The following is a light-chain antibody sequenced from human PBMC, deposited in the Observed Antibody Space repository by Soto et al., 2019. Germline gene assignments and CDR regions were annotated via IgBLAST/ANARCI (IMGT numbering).Light chain of an antibody. CDR2: DAS. V-gene: IGKV3-11*01. Sequence: EIVLTQSPATLYLSPGERDTLSCRASQRGSSYLAWYQQKPGQAPRLLIYDASNRATGIPARFSGSGSGTDFTLTISSLEPEDFAVYYCQQRSNLPLTFGPGTKVDIK. CDR1: QRGSSY. J-gene: IGKJ3*01. CDR3: QQRSNLPLT.